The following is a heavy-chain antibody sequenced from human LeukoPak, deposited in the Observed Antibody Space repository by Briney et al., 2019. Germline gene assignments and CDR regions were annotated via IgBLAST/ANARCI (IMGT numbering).Heavy chain of an antibody. J-gene: IGHJ4*02. CDR1: DGSISPYY. CDR3: ARGYFWSGYLDY. D-gene: IGHD3-3*01. V-gene: IGHV4-59*12. CDR2: IYYSEDAYYNPSLSGST. Sequence: PSETLSLTCSVSDGSISPYYWSWIRQPPGKGLEWIGYIYYSEDAYYNPSLSGSTNYNPSLKSRVTMSVDTSKNQFSLKLSSVTAADTAVYYCARGYFWSGYLDYWGQGTLVTVSS.